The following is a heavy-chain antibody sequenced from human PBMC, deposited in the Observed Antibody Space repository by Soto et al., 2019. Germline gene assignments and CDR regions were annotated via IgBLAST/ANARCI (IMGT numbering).Heavy chain of an antibody. CDR1: GFTFSSYA. Sequence: WGTLRLSCAASGFTFSSYAMHWVRQAPGQGLEWVAVISYDGSNKYYADSVKGRLTISRDNSKNTLYLQMNSLRAEDTAVYYCAREARVPAAMVLGVNYYGMDVWGQGTTVTVSS. CDR3: AREARVPAAMVLGVNYYGMDV. D-gene: IGHD2-2*01. CDR2: ISYDGSNK. J-gene: IGHJ6*02. V-gene: IGHV3-30-3*01.